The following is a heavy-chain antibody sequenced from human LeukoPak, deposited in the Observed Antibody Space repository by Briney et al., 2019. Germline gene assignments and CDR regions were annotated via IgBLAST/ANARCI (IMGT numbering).Heavy chain of an antibody. V-gene: IGHV3-7*01. Sequence: GGSLRLSCTASGFTFTGYWMDWVRQAPGKGLEWVANIDQDGSVKNYVGSVKGRFIISRDNTKNSLYLQINSLRAEDTAVYYCARNFGYQQFDSWGQGTLVIVSS. D-gene: IGHD3-16*01. CDR3: ARNFGYQQFDS. CDR2: IDQDGSVK. J-gene: IGHJ4*02. CDR1: GFTFTGYW.